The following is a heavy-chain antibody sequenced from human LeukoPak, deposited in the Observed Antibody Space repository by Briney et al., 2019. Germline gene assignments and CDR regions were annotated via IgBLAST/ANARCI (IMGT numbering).Heavy chain of an antibody. CDR3: ARNYCSSTSCYPLYGMDV. Sequence: PVKVSCKASGGTFSSYAISWVRQAPGQGLEWMGGIIPIFGTANYAQKFQGRVTITADESTSTAYMELSSLRSEDTAVYYCARNYCSSTSCYPLYGMDVWGQGTTVTVSS. V-gene: IGHV1-69*13. D-gene: IGHD2-2*01. J-gene: IGHJ6*02. CDR2: IIPIFGTA. CDR1: GGTFSSYA.